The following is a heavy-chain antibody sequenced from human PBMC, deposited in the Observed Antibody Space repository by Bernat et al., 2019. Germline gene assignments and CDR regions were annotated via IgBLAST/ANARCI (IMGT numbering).Heavy chain of an antibody. J-gene: IGHJ4*02. CDR2: ISYDGSNK. Sequence: QVQLVESGGGVVQPGRSLRLSCAASGFTFSSYAMHWVRQAPGKGLEWVAVISYDGSNKYYADSVKGRFTISRDNSKNTLYLQMNSLRAEDTAVYYCARDMRLGELSLFDYWGQGTLVTVSS. V-gene: IGHV3-30-3*01. D-gene: IGHD3-16*02. CDR3: ARDMRLGELSLFDY. CDR1: GFTFSSYA.